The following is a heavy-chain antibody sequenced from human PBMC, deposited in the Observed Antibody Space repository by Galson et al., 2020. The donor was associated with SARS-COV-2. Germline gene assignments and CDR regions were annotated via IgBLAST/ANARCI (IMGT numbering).Heavy chain of an antibody. CDR1: GVSISSGYF. Sequence: SETLSLTCTVSGVSISSGYFSGWIRQPPEKGLEWIGLIYHSGSTYYNPSLKSRVTISVDTSKNQFSLKLTSVSAADTGVYYCARDRGVDGGISEDFDLWGRGTLVTVSS. J-gene: IGHJ2*01. CDR3: ARDRGVDGGISEDFDL. V-gene: IGHV4-38-2*02. D-gene: IGHD2-15*01. CDR2: IYHSGST.